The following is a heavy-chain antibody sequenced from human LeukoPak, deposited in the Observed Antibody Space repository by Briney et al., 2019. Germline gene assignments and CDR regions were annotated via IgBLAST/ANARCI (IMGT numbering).Heavy chain of an antibody. CDR1: GFTFSTYT. CDR2: ISSGTSYI. D-gene: IGHD1-1*01. J-gene: IGHJ6*04. Sequence: PGGSLRLSCAASGFTFSTYTVNWVRQAPGKGLEWVSSISSGTSYIYYADSVKGRFTISRDNAKNTLYLQMNSLSAEDTAVYYCARDRATGTTNYYYYYGMDVWGKGTTVTVSS. V-gene: IGHV3-21*01. CDR3: ARDRATGTTNYYYYYGMDV.